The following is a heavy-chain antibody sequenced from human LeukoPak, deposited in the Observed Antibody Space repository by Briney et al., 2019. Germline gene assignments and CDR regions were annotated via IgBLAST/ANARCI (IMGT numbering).Heavy chain of an antibody. CDR1: GFTFGDYA. J-gene: IGHJ4*02. D-gene: IGHD3-10*01. CDR2: IRSKAYGGTT. V-gene: IGHV3-49*04. CDR3: TRDLYYYGSGGTDY. Sequence: GRSLRLSCTASGFTFGDYAMSWVRQAPGKGLEWVGFIRSKAYGGTTEYAASVKGRFTISRDDSKSIAYLQMYSLKTEDTAVYYCTRDLYYYGSGGTDYWGQGTLVTVSP.